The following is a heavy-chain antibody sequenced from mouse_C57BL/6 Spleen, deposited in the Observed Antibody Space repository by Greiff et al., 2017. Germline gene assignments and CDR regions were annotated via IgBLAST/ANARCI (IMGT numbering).Heavy chain of an antibody. J-gene: IGHJ1*03. CDR2: INPSSGYT. V-gene: IGHV1-4*01. CDR3: ARDYGNYWYFDV. Sequence: VQLQQSGAELARPGASVKMSCKASGYTFTSYTMHWVKQRPGQGLEWIGYINPSSGYTKYNQKFKNKATLTADKSSSTAYMQLSSLTSEDSAVYYCARDYGNYWYFDVWGTGTTVTVSS. D-gene: IGHD2-1*01. CDR1: GYTFTSYT.